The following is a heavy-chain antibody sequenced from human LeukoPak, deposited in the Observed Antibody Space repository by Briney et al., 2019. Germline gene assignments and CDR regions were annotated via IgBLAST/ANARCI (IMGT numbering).Heavy chain of an antibody. CDR1: GYSISSGYY. V-gene: IGHV4-38-2*02. D-gene: IGHD6-13*01. CDR3: ARGYSSSWYLNWFDP. J-gene: IGHJ5*02. CDR2: IYHSGST. Sequence: PSETLSLTCTVSGYSISSGYYWGWIRQPPGKGLEWIGSIYHSGSTYYNPSLKSQVTISVDMSKNQFSLKLTSVTAADTAVYYCARGYSSSWYLNWFDPWGQGTLVTVSS.